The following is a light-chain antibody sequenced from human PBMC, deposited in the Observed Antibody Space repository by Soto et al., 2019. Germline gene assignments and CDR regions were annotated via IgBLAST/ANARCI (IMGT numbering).Light chain of an antibody. CDR3: SSYTSSSTV. J-gene: IGLJ3*02. V-gene: IGLV2-14*03. Sequence: QSALTQPASVSGSPGQSITISCTGTSSDVGGYNSVSWYQQHPGKAPKLMIYDVSNRPSGVSNRFSGFKSGNTASLTISGLQAEDEADYYCSSYTSSSTVFAGGTKLTVL. CDR1: SSDVGGYNS. CDR2: DVS.